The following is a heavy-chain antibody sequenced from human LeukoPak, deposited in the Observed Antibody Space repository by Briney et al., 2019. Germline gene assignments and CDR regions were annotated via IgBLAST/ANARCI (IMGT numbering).Heavy chain of an antibody. D-gene: IGHD3-22*01. J-gene: IGHJ4*02. CDR3: ARERERYYDSSGYYNNFDY. V-gene: IGHV1-18*01. Sequence: ASVKVSCKASGYTFTSYGISWVRQAPGQGLEWMGWISAYNGNTNYAQKLQGRVTMTTDTSTSTAYMELRSLRSDDTAVYYCARERERYYDSSGYYNNFDYWGQGTLVTVSS. CDR1: GYTFTSYG. CDR2: ISAYNGNT.